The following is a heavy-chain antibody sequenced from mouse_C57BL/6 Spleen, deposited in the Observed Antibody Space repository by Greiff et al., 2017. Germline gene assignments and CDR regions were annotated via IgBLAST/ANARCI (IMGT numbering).Heavy chain of an antibody. D-gene: IGHD1-1*01. CDR2: IYPGDGDT. V-gene: IGHV1-82*01. Sequence: VKLVESGPELVKPGASVKISCKASGYAFSSSWMNWVKQRPGKGLEWIGRIYPGDGDTNYNGKFKGKATLTADKSSSTAYMQLSSLTSEDSAVYFCARDPYYYGSSYGGFAYWGQGTLVTVSA. CDR3: ARDPYYYGSSYGGFAY. J-gene: IGHJ3*01. CDR1: GYAFSSSW.